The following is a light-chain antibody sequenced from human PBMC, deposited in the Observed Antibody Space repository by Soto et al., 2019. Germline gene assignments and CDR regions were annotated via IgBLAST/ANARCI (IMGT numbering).Light chain of an antibody. CDR1: QSVGGN. Sequence: DIVMTQSPATLSVSPGERAALSCRASQSVGGNLAWYQQRPGQSPRLLISGASTRATGIPARFSGSGSGTEFTLTISSLQSEDFALYYCQQYNKWPLFTFGPGTRVDLK. CDR3: QQYNKWPLFT. CDR2: GAS. V-gene: IGKV3-15*01. J-gene: IGKJ3*01.